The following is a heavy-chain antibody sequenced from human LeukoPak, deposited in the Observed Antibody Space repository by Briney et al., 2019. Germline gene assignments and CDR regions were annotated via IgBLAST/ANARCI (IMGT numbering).Heavy chain of an antibody. CDR2: IIPIFGTA. D-gene: IGHD6-6*01. CDR3: ASDSSSWEYNWFDP. J-gene: IGHJ5*02. CDR1: GGTFSSYA. V-gene: IGHV1-69*13. Sequence: GASVKVSYKASGGTFSSYAISWVRQAPGQGLEWMGGIIPIFGTANYAQKFQGRVTITADESTSTAYMEPSSLGSEDTAVYYCASDSSSWEYNWFDPWGQGTLVTVSS.